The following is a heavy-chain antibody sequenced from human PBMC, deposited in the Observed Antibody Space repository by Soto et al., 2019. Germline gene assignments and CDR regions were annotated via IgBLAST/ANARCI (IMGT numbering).Heavy chain of an antibody. CDR2: IRPDSSDK. V-gene: IGHV3-7*05. D-gene: IGHD7-27*01. Sequence: EVQLVESGGDLVQPGGSLRLSCAASGFTFSDFWMSWVRQAPGKGLEGVANIRPDSSDKNYVGSVKGRFTISRDNAKNSLYLQMDSLRAEDTAVYYCAKGGDTLTNWGQGTLVTVSS. CDR1: GFTFSDFW. CDR3: AKGGDTLTN. J-gene: IGHJ4*02.